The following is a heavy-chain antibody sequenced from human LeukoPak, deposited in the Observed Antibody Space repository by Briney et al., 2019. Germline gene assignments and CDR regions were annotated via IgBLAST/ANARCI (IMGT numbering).Heavy chain of an antibody. CDR2: PHSDGSNT. Sequence: GGSLRLSCVASGFSLSGYWMHWVRQAPGKGLVWVSRPHSDGSNTTYADSVKGRFTISRDNAKNTLCLQMNSLRAEDTAVYYCARLSGYSSIDYWGQGALVTVSS. J-gene: IGHJ4*02. D-gene: IGHD6-13*01. CDR3: ARLSGYSSIDY. V-gene: IGHV3-74*01. CDR1: GFSLSGYW.